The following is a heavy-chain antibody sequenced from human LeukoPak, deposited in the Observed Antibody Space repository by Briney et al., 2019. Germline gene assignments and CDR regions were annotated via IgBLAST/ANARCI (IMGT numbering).Heavy chain of an antibody. J-gene: IGHJ3*02. Sequence: GGSLRLSCAASGSAFASYAMNWVRQSPERGLEWVAAISGTGDSTSYADSLKGRFTISRDNSKNTVYLQMSRLTAEDTAVYYCAKECGRDYDDRAFDIWGQGTMVTVSS. V-gene: IGHV3-23*01. CDR1: GSAFASYA. D-gene: IGHD3-22*01. CDR3: AKECGRDYDDRAFDI. CDR2: ISGTGDST.